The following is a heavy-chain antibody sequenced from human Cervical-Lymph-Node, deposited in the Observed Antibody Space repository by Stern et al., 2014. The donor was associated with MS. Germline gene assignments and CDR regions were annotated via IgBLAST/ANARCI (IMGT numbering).Heavy chain of an antibody. CDR2: ISYDGST. V-gene: IGHV4-59*01. Sequence: VQLVESGPGVVKPSETLSLTCTVSGGSISSYYWSWIRQPPGKGLELIGYISYDGSTNYNSSLTSRVTISLDTSKNQFSLKLDSVTAADTAVYFCATVSTSFDDWGQGTLVTVSS. J-gene: IGHJ4*02. D-gene: IGHD2-2*01. CDR3: ATVSTSFDD. CDR1: GGSISSYY.